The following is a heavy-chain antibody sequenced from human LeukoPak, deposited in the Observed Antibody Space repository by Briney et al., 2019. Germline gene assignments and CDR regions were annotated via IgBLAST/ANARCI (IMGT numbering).Heavy chain of an antibody. CDR1: GGSFSGYY. CDR2: INHSGST. CDR3: AREPYGDYYFDY. V-gene: IGHV4-34*01. Sequence: SETLSLTCAVYGGSFSGYYWSWIRQPPRKGLEWIGEINHSGSTNYNPSLKSRVTISVDTSKNQFSLKLSSVTAADTAVYYCAREPYGDYYFDYWGQGTLVTVSS. D-gene: IGHD4-17*01. J-gene: IGHJ4*02.